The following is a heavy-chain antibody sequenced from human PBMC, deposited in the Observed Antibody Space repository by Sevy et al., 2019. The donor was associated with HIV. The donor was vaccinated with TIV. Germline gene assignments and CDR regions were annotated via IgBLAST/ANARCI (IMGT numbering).Heavy chain of an antibody. V-gene: IGHV3-73*01. Sequence: QLAGTLRLSCAASGFTFSGSAMHWVRQASGKGPEWVGRIRSRANSYVTEYAASVKGRFTISRDASKNTAYLQMKSLKTDDTAVYDCTSEYSTSVCMDVWGKGTTVSVSS. CDR2: IRSRANSYVT. D-gene: IGHD6-6*01. CDR3: TSEYSTSVCMDV. J-gene: IGHJ6*03. CDR1: GFTFSGSA.